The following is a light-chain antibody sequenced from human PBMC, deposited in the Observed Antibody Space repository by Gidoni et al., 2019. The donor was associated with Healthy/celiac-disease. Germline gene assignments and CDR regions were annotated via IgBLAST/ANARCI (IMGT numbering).Light chain of an antibody. CDR2: GAS. CDR1: QSVSSSY. CDR3: QQYGSSPLLT. V-gene: IGKV3-20*01. J-gene: IGKJ4*01. Sequence: DILSTQSPGTLSLSPGERATLSCRASQSVSSSYLAWYQQKPGQAPRLLIYGASSRATGIPDRFSGSGSGTDFTLTISRLEPEDCAVYYCQQYGSSPLLTFGGGTKVEIK.